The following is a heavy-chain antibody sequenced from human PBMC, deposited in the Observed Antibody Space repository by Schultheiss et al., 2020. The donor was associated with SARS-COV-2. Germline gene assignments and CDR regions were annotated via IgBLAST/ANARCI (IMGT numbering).Heavy chain of an antibody. D-gene: IGHD6-13*01. V-gene: IGHV2-5*02. CDR1: GFSLSTSGLG. CDR3: AHTQQLPPLFDY. CDR2: IYWDGDQ. Sequence: SGPTLVQPTQTLSLTCTFSGFSLSTSGLGVGWVRQPSGKAPEWLALIYWDGDQRYSPSLKSRISITKDTSKNQVVLTMTNMDPVDTATYYCAHTQQLPPLFDYWGQGGLVTVSS. J-gene: IGHJ4*02.